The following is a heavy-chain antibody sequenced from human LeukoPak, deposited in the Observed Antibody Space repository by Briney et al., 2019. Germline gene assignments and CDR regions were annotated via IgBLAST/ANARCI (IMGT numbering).Heavy chain of an antibody. J-gene: IGHJ5*02. CDR1: GYTFTSYY. Sequence: ASVKVSCKASGYTFTSYYMHWVRQAPGQGLEWMGWINPNSGGTNYAQKFQGRVTMTRDTSISTAYMELSRLRSDDTAVYYCARDIVVALGFDPWGQGTLVTVSS. CDR2: INPNSGGT. CDR3: ARDIVVALGFDP. D-gene: IGHD2-21*01. V-gene: IGHV1-2*02.